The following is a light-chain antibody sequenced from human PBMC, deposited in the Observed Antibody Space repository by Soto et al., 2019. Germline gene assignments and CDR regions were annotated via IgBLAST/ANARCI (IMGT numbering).Light chain of an antibody. CDR1: QSVSGSY. CDR3: QQYGSSPLYT. J-gene: IGKJ2*01. CDR2: GAS. V-gene: IGKV3-20*01. Sequence: EIVLTQSPGTLSLSPGERATLSCRASQSVSGSYLNWYQLKPGQAPRLLIYGASSRATGIADRFSGSGSGTDFTLTISRLEPEDFAVYYWQQYGSSPLYTFGQGTKVEIK.